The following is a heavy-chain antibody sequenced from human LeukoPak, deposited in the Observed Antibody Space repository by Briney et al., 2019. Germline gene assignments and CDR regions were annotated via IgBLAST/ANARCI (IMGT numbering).Heavy chain of an antibody. CDR1: GFTFSSYS. V-gene: IGHV3-23*01. D-gene: IGHD3-22*01. CDR2: ISGSGGST. Sequence: GGSLRLSCAASGFTFSSYSMNWVRQAPGKGLEWVSAISGSGGSTYYADSVKGRFTISRDNSKNTLYLQMNSLRAEDTAVYYCAKANHITMIVVVINPGYFDYWGQGTLVTVSS. J-gene: IGHJ4*02. CDR3: AKANHITMIVVVINPGYFDY.